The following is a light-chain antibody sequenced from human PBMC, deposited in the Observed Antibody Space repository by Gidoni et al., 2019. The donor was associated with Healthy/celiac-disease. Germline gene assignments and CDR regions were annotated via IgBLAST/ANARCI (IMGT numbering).Light chain of an antibody. CDR3: QQYGSSPPLT. CDR1: QSVSSIY. Sequence: EIVLTQSPGTLSLSPGERATLSCRASQSVSSIYLAWYQQKPGQAPRLLIYGASSRATGIPDRFSGSGSGTDFTLTISRLEPEDFAVYYCQQYGSSPPLTFXGXTKVEIK. V-gene: IGKV3-20*01. CDR2: GAS. J-gene: IGKJ4*01.